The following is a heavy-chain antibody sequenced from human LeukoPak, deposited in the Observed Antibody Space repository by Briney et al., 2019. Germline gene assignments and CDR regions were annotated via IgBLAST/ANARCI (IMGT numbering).Heavy chain of an antibody. Sequence: GGSLRLSCAASGFTFSDYYVSWIRQAPGKGLEWVSYISSSGSTIYYADSVKGRFTISRDNAKNSLYLQMNSLRAEDTAVYYCARAPDYYDSSGYFGYWGQGTLVTVSS. CDR1: GFTFSDYY. V-gene: IGHV3-11*01. CDR2: ISSSGSTI. J-gene: IGHJ4*02. D-gene: IGHD3-22*01. CDR3: ARAPDYYDSSGYFGY.